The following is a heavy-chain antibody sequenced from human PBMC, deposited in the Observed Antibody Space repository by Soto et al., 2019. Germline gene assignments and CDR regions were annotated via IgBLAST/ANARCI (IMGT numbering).Heavy chain of an antibody. D-gene: IGHD3-10*01. CDR3: AREWGGDYYGSGSYHDY. J-gene: IGHJ4*02. CDR2: INPNSGGT. V-gene: IGHV1-2*02. Sequence: GASVKVSCKASGYTFTGYYMHWVRQAPGQGLEWMGWINPNSGGTNYAQKFQGRVTMTRDTSISTAYMELSRLRSDDAAVYYCAREWGGDYYGSGSYHDYWGQGTLVTVSS. CDR1: GYTFTGYY.